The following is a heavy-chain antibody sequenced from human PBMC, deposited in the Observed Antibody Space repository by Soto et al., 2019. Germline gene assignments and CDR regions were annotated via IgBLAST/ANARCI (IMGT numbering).Heavy chain of an antibody. Sequence: QVQLVESGGGVVQPGRSLRLSCAASGFTFSSYAMHWVRQAPGKGLEWVAVISYDGSNKYYADSVKGRFTISRDNSKNTLYLQMYSLRAEDTAVYYCARDKLGGGFDPWGQGTLVTVSS. J-gene: IGHJ5*02. V-gene: IGHV3-30-3*01. D-gene: IGHD2-21*01. CDR2: ISYDGSNK. CDR3: ARDKLGGGFDP. CDR1: GFTFSSYA.